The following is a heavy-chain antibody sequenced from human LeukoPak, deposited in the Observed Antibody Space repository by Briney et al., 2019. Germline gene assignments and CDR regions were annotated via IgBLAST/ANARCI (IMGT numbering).Heavy chain of an antibody. CDR3: ATHSAY. Sequence: GGSLRLSCAASGFTFSSYGMHWVRQAPGKGLEWVAVISYDGSNKYYADSVKGRFTISRDNSKNTLYLQMNSLRAEDTAVYYCATHSAYWGQGTLVTVSS. CDR1: GFTFSSYG. J-gene: IGHJ4*02. CDR2: ISYDGSNK. D-gene: IGHD2-15*01. V-gene: IGHV3-30*03.